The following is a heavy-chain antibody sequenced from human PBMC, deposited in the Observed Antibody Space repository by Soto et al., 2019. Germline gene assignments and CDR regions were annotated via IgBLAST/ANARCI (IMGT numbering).Heavy chain of an antibody. J-gene: IGHJ5*02. Sequence: SETLSLTCTVSGGSISSYYWSWIRQPPGKGLEWIGYIYYSGSTNYNPSLKSRVTISVDASKNQFSLKLSSVTAADTAVYYCARAFTSSGYQGWFDPWGQGTLVTVSS. CDR1: GGSISSYY. V-gene: IGHV4-59*01. CDR2: IYYSGST. D-gene: IGHD3-22*01. CDR3: ARAFTSSGYQGWFDP.